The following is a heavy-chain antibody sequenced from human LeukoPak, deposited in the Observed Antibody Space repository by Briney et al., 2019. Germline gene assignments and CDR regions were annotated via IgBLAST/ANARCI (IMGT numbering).Heavy chain of an antibody. Sequence: KPSETLSLTCTVSGGSISSYYWSWIRQPPGKGLEWIGYIYYSGSTNHNPSLKSRVTISVDTSKNQFSLKLSSVTAADTAVYYCARGCSSTSCSPFYWGQGTLVTVSS. CDR2: IYYSGST. CDR3: ARGCSSTSCSPFY. CDR1: GGSISSYY. D-gene: IGHD2-2*01. V-gene: IGHV4-59*08. J-gene: IGHJ4*02.